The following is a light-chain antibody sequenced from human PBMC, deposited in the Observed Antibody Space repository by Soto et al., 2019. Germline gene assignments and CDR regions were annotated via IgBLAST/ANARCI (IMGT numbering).Light chain of an antibody. Sequence: QSALTQPASVSGSPGQSITISCTGTSSDVGGYNYVSWYQQHPGKAPKLMIYEVSKRPSGVPDRFSGSKSGNTASLTVSGLQAEDAADYYCTSYAGRNNWVFGGGTKVTVL. CDR3: TSYAGRNNWV. CDR1: SSDVGGYNY. CDR2: EVS. J-gene: IGLJ3*02. V-gene: IGLV2-8*01.